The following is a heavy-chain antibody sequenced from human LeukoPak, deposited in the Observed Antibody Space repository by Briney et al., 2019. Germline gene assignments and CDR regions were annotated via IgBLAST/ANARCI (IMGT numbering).Heavy chain of an antibody. D-gene: IGHD3-9*01. J-gene: IGHJ4*02. CDR3: ARDIVATTIRKASFGY. V-gene: IGHV3-48*01. CDR1: GFTFSNYC. Sequence: PGGSLRLSCAASGFTFSNYCMNWVRQAPGKGLEWVSYISSSSHMIYYADSVKGRFTISRDNAKNSLYLQMTSPRAEDRAGYYCARDIVATTIRKASFGYWGQGTLVTVSS. CDR2: ISSSSHMI.